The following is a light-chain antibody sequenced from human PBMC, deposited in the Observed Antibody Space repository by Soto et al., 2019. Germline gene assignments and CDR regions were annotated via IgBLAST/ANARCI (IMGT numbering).Light chain of an antibody. CDR1: GNAVSYQL. V-gene: IGLV2-23*02. Sequence: QSVLTQPASESGTPGQSITISCSGNAVSYQLVSWYQQQPGKAPKLMLYDLTTRPPGVSNRSSGFKSGTTASLAFSGLQAEYEGYYYCCSYVGTSNEVFGTGTEVTAL. J-gene: IGLJ1*01. CDR3: CSYVGTSNEV. CDR2: DLT.